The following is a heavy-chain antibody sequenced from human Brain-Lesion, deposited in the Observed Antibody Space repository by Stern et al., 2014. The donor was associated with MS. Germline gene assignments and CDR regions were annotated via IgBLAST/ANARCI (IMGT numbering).Heavy chain of an antibody. D-gene: IGHD1-26*01. Sequence: VQLVESGAEVKKPGASVKVSCKVSGYTLTELSMHWVRQAPRKGLEWMGGFDPEDGETVYAQNFQGRVTMTEDTSTDTAYMELSSLRSEDTAVYYCATLSPGAGGNYYRHFDYWGQGTLVIVSS. CDR1: GYTLTELS. J-gene: IGHJ4*02. CDR2: FDPEDGET. V-gene: IGHV1-24*01. CDR3: ATLSPGAGGNYYRHFDY.